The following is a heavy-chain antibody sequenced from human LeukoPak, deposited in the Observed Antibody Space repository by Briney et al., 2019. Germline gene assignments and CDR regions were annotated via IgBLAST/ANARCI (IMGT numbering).Heavy chain of an antibody. CDR1: GGSVSDYS. D-gene: IGHD1-26*01. J-gene: IGHJ4*02. CDR2: INHSVNT. Sequence: PSETLSLICGVYGGSVSDYSWSWIRQPPGKGLEFIGEINHSVNTNSNPSLKSRVTISVDTSKNQVSLRLSSVTAADTAVYYCARQGGSYYAIDDWGQGTLVTVSS. V-gene: IGHV4-34*01. CDR3: ARQGGSYYAIDD.